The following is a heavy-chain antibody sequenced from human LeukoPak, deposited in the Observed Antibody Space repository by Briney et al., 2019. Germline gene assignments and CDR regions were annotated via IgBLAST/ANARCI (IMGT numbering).Heavy chain of an antibody. J-gene: IGHJ6*03. CDR2: IYYSGST. V-gene: IGHV4-39*07. Sequence: SETLSLTCTVSGGSISSSSYYWGWIRQPPGKGLEWIGSIYYSGSTYYNPSLKSRVTIPVDTSKNQFSLKLSSVTAADTAVYYCARGQLVVFYYYMDVWGKGTTVTVSS. CDR1: GGSISSSSYY. CDR3: ARGQLVVFYYYMDV. D-gene: IGHD6-6*01.